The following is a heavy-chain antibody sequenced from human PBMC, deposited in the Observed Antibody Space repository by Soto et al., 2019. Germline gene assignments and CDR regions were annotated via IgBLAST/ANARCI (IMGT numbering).Heavy chain of an antibody. CDR3: ARIAVAGRDAFDI. CDR1: GFTFSSYW. Sequence: EVQLVESGGGLVQPGGSLRLSCAASGFTFSSYWMSWVRQAPGKGLEWVANIKQDGSEKYYVDSVKGRFTISRDNAKNSLYLQMNSLRAEDTAVYYCARIAVAGRDAFDIWGQGTMVTVSS. D-gene: IGHD6-19*01. V-gene: IGHV3-7*01. CDR2: IKQDGSEK. J-gene: IGHJ3*02.